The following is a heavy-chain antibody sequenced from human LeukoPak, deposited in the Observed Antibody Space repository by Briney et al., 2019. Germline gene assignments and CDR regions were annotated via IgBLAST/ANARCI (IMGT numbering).Heavy chain of an antibody. Sequence: GRSLRLSWAASGFTFSSYDMLWVRQAPGKGLEWVAVISYDGSNKYYADSVKGRFTISRDNSKNTLYLQMNSLRAEDTAVYYCDKELTSSGWFDYWGQGTLVTVSS. CDR1: GFTFSSYD. V-gene: IGHV3-30*18. CDR3: DKELTSSGWFDY. CDR2: ISYDGSNK. J-gene: IGHJ4*02. D-gene: IGHD6-19*01.